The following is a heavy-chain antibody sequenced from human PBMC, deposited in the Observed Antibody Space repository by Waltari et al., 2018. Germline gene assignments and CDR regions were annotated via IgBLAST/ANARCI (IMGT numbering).Heavy chain of an antibody. Sequence: EVQLVESGGGLVQPGGSLRLSCVASGFPFSDFWMTWVRQAPEKGRECVANMNQDGSAKWYVESVRGRFTVSRDNAKKSLFLQMNSLRAEDTAVYYCARVAWGLGQDNWGQGTLVTVSS. V-gene: IGHV3-7*03. J-gene: IGHJ4*02. CDR1: GFPFSDFW. D-gene: IGHD3-16*01. CDR3: ARVAWGLGQDN. CDR2: MNQDGSAK.